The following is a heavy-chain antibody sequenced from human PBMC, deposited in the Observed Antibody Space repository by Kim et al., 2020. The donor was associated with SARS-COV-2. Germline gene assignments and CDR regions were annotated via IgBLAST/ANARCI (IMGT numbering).Heavy chain of an antibody. CDR1: GFIFSNYG. CDR2: VSYDGKVQ. D-gene: IGHD2-2*01. J-gene: IGHJ4*02. V-gene: IGHV3-30*18. Sequence: GGSLRLSCAASGFIFSNYGMHWLRQAPGKGLEWVAVVSYDGKVQYYGDSVKGRFPISRDNSKNTVYLQMNSLRVEDTAVYFCVKEALVRRSTWDDSWGQGTLVTVSS. CDR3: VKEALVRRSTWDDS.